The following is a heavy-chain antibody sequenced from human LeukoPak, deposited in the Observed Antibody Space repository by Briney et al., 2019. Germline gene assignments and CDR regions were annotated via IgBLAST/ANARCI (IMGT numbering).Heavy chain of an antibody. D-gene: IGHD3-16*02. CDR2: ISGSGGST. V-gene: IGHV3-23*01. Sequence: GGSLRLSCAASGFTFSSYAMSWVRQAPGKGLEWVSAISGSGGSTYYADSVMGRFIISRDNSKNTLYLQMNSLRAEDTAVYYCAKSSIMITFGGVIVTPGYWGQGTLVTVSS. CDR3: AKSSIMITFGGVIVTPGY. J-gene: IGHJ4*02. CDR1: GFTFSSYA.